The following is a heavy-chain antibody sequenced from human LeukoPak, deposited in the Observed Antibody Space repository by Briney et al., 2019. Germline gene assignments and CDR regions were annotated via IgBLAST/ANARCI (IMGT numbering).Heavy chain of an antibody. CDR1: GFTFSSYG. Sequence: QPGRSLRLSCAASGFTFSSYGMHWVRQAPGKGLEWVAVIWFDGSNKYYADSVKGRFTISRDNSKNTLYLQMNSLRAEDTAVYYCARSDVADTAMVNFDYWGQGTLVTVSS. CDR2: IWFDGSNK. CDR3: ARSDVADTAMVNFDY. J-gene: IGHJ4*02. D-gene: IGHD5-18*01. V-gene: IGHV3-33*01.